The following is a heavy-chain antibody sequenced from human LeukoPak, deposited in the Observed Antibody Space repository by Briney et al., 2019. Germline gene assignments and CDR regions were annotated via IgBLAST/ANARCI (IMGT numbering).Heavy chain of an antibody. CDR1: GGSISSYY. CDR3: ARGEAVAGKNFDY. J-gene: IGHJ4*02. Sequence: SETLSLTCTVSGGSISSYYWSWIRQPPGKGLEWIGYIYYSGSTNYNPSLKSRVTISVDTSKNQFTLKLSSVTAADTAVYYCARGEAVAGKNFDYWGQGTLVTVSS. D-gene: IGHD6-19*01. V-gene: IGHV4-59*01. CDR2: IYYSGST.